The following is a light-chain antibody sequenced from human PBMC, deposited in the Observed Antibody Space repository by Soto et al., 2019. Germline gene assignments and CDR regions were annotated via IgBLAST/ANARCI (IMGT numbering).Light chain of an antibody. Sequence: EIVLTQSPDILSLSPGERATLSCRASEPVNSGYLAWYQQKPGQAPKLLIYSASSRATGIPDRFSGSGSGTDFTLTISRLEPEDVAVYYCLQYGSLPRTFGQGTKVEIK. V-gene: IGKV3-20*01. CDR1: EPVNSGY. CDR2: SAS. J-gene: IGKJ1*01. CDR3: LQYGSLPRT.